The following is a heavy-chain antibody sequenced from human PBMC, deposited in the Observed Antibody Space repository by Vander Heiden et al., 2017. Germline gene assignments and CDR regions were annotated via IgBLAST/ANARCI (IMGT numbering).Heavy chain of an antibody. CDR1: GFTFSSYA. D-gene: IGHD6-13*01. CDR3: ANGIQSWPPQIDY. V-gene: IGHV3-23*01. CDR2: ISGSGGST. J-gene: IGHJ4*02. Sequence: EVQLLESGGGLVQPGGSLRLSCSASGFTFSSYAMSWVRQAPGKGLEWVSAISGSGGSTYYADSVKGRFTISRDNSKNTLYLQMNSLRAEDTAVYYCANGIQSWPPQIDYWGQGTLVTVSS.